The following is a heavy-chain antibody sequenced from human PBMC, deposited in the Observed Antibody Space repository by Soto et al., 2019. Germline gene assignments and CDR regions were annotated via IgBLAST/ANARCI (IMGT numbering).Heavy chain of an antibody. V-gene: IGHV3-23*01. D-gene: IGHD3-9*01. J-gene: IGHJ4*02. CDR2: ISDSGGST. CDR3: AKSSKSSYSYYDILTGYYPPGY. CDR1: GFTFSSYA. Sequence: PGGSLRLSCAASGFTFSSYAMSWVRQAPGKGLEWVSAISDSGGSTYYADSVKGRFTISRDNSKNTLYLQMNSLRAEDTAVYYCAKSSKSSYSYYDILTGYYPPGYWGQGTLVTVSS.